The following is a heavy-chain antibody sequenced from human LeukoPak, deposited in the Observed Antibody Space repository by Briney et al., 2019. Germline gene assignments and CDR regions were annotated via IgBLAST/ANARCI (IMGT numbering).Heavy chain of an antibody. Sequence: GGSLRLSCAASGFTFSSYAIHWVRQAPGKGLEWVAVISSDGSNKYYADSVKGRFTISRDNSKNTLYLQMNSLRAEDTAVYYCARGATSGSYYFDFWGQGTLVTVSS. CDR1: GFTFSSYA. CDR2: ISSDGSNK. J-gene: IGHJ4*02. V-gene: IGHV3-30*04. CDR3: ARGATSGSYYFDF. D-gene: IGHD1-26*01.